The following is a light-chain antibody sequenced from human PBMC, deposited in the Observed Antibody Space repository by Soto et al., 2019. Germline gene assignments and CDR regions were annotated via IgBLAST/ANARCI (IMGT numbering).Light chain of an antibody. V-gene: IGKV3-15*01. CDR3: QQYNNWPGK. J-gene: IGKJ1*01. CDR1: QSVSSN. CDR2: GAS. Sequence: EIVMTQSPATLSVSPGERATLSCRASQSVSSNLAWYQQKPGQAPRLLIYGASTRATGIPARFSGSGSGTEFTLTISSLQSEDFAVYYCQQYNNWPGKCGQGTKVEIK.